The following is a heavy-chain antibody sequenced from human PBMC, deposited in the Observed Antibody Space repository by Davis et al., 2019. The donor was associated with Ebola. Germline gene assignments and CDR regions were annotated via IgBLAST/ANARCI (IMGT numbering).Heavy chain of an antibody. D-gene: IGHD5-24*01. CDR3: AKALFRDGYNPDNY. V-gene: IGHV3-21*04. CDR1: GFTFSSYS. Sequence: GESLKISCAASGFTFSSYSMNWVRQAPGKGLEWVSSISSSSSYIYYADSVKGRFTISRDNAKNSLYLQMNSLRTEDTALYYCAKALFRDGYNPDNYWGQGTLVTVSS. J-gene: IGHJ4*02. CDR2: ISSSSSYI.